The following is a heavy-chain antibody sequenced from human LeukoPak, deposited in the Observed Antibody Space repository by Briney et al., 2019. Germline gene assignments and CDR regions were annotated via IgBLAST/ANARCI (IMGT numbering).Heavy chain of an antibody. CDR2: IWYDGCNK. J-gene: IGHJ4*02. V-gene: IGHV3-33*01. D-gene: IGHD3-3*01. CDR3: AGGEYDFWSGYYLGGLY. Sequence: GGSLRLSCAASGFTFSSYGMHWVRQAPGKGLEWVAVIWYDGCNKYYADSVKGRFTISRDNSKNTLYLQMNSLRAEDTAVYYCAGGEYDFWSGYYLGGLYWGQGTLVTVSS. CDR1: GFTFSSYG.